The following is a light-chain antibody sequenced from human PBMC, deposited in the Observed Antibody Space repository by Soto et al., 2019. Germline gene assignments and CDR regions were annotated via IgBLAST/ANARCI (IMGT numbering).Light chain of an antibody. CDR2: QVS. CDR3: MQPIHWPFT. CDR1: QSLLYSEGKTY. J-gene: IGKJ3*01. Sequence: VVLSESPVSLPVTLGQPASISCRSSQSLLYSEGKTYFNCVHKRPGQSPRRLIYQVSIRVSGVPVRFSGSGSGTDFTLHISRVEAEDMGVYYCMQPIHWPFTFGPGTKVDIK. V-gene: IGKV2-30*01.